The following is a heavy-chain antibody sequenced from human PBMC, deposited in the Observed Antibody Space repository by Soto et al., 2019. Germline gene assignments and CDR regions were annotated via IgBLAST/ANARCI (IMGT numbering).Heavy chain of an antibody. J-gene: IGHJ4*02. Sequence: SETLSLTFTVSGGSISSGDYYWSFIRRPPGKGLEWIGTIYYSGITYYNPSLKSRVTISVDTSKNQFSLKLTSVTAADPPVYYCARHGSKWGQGTLVTVS. CDR2: IYYSGIT. CDR3: ARHGSK. V-gene: IGHV4-39*01. CDR1: GGSISSGDYY.